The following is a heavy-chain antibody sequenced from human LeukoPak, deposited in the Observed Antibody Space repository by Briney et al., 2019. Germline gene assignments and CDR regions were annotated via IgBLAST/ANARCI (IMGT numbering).Heavy chain of an antibody. CDR1: GGTFSSYA. D-gene: IGHD2-2*01. V-gene: IGHV1-69*05. CDR2: IITIFGTA. Sequence: SVKVSCKAAGGTFSSYAISWVRQAPGQGLEGMGGIITIFGTANYAQKFQGRVTITTDEATSTAYMELSSLRSEGTAVYYCARGVVVPAAMGADYWGQGTLVTVSS. CDR3: ARGVVVPAAMGADY. J-gene: IGHJ4*02.